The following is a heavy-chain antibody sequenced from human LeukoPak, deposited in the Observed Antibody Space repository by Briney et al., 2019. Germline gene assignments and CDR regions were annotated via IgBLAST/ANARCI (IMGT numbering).Heavy chain of an antibody. CDR3: ARLRGYSYGWVDY. J-gene: IGHJ4*02. D-gene: IGHD5-18*01. V-gene: IGHV4-39*07. CDR1: GGSISSSSHY. CDR2: IYYSGST. Sequence: PSETLSLTCTVSGGSISSSSHYWGWIRQPPGKGLEWIGSIYYSGSTYYNASLKSRVTISVDTSKNQFSLELSSVTAADTAVYYCARLRGYSYGWVDYWGQGTLVTVSS.